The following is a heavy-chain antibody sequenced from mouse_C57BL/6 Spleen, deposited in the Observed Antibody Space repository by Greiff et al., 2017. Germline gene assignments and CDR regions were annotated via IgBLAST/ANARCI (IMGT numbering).Heavy chain of an antibody. CDR3: ARSSTGSYFDY. J-gene: IGHJ2*01. V-gene: IGHV1-69*01. Sequence: VQLQQPGAELVMPGASVKLSCKASGYTFTSYWMHWVKQRPGQGLEWIGEIDPSDSYTNYNQKFKGKSTLTVDKSSSTAYMQLSSLTSEDSAVYYCARSSTGSYFDYWGQGTTLTVSS. D-gene: IGHD3-2*01. CDR1: GYTFTSYW. CDR2: IDPSDSYT.